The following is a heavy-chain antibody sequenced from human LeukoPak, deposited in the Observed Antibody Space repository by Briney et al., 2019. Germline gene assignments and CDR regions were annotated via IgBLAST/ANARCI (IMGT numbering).Heavy chain of an antibody. J-gene: IGHJ4*02. V-gene: IGHV3-30*03. CDR2: ISYDGSNK. CDR3: APMEVTY. CDR1: GFTFSSYG. Sequence: GGSLRLSCAASGFTFSSYGMHWVRQAPGKGLEWVAVISYDGSNKYYADSVKGRFTISRDNSKNTLYLQMNSLRAEDTAVYYCAPMEVTYRGQGTLVTVSS. D-gene: IGHD5-18*01.